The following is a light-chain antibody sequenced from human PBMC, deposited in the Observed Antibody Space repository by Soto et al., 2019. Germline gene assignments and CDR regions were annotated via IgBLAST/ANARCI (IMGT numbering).Light chain of an antibody. CDR1: SSDVGAYNY. V-gene: IGLV2-8*01. CDR2: EVS. J-gene: IGLJ1*01. CDR3: SSYAGNNNYV. Sequence: QSVLTQPPSASGSPGQSVTISCTGTSSDVGAYNYVSWYQQHPARAPKLMIYEVSKRPSGVPARFSGSKYGNTAALTVSGLKTEDEADYYCSSYAGNNNYVFGSGTKLTVL.